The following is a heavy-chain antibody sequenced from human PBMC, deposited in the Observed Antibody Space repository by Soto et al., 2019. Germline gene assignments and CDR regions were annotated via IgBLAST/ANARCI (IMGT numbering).Heavy chain of an antibody. CDR2: IWYDGSNK. CDR1: GFTFSSYG. J-gene: IGHJ4*01. CDR3: ARDLYLADQQQPGY. Sequence: QPGGSLRLFCAASGFTFSSYGMHWVRQAPGKGLEWVAVIWYDGSNKYYADSVKGRFTISRDNSKNTLYLQMNSLRAEDTAVYYCARDLYLADQQQPGYWGHGPLVTVSS. V-gene: IGHV3-33*01. D-gene: IGHD6-13*01.